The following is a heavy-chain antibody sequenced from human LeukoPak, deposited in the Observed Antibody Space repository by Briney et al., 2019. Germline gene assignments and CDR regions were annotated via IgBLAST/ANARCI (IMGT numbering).Heavy chain of an antibody. Sequence: GGSLRLSCAASGFTFSSYGMHWVRQAPGKGLEWVAFIRYDGSNKYYADSVKGRFTISRDNSKDTLSLQMNSLRAEDTAVYYCAREKGRGVISPYYDHWGQGTLVTVSS. CDR3: AREKGRGVISPYYDH. CDR2: IRYDGSNK. D-gene: IGHD3-10*01. V-gene: IGHV3-30*02. J-gene: IGHJ4*02. CDR1: GFTFSSYG.